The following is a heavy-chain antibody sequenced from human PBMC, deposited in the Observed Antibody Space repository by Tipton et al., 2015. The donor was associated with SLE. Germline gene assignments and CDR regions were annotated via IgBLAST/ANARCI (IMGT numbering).Heavy chain of an antibody. CDR2: IFHSGAT. CDR1: GDSINNINW. Sequence: TLSLTCDVSGDSINNINWWSWVRQPPGKGLEWIGEIFHSGATKYSPSLSSRVTISIDPAKNQFSLKLTSVTAADTAMYYCARGMVTWRGAILGVDVWGQGTTVNVSS. D-gene: IGHD2-21*02. V-gene: IGHV4-4*02. CDR3: ARGMVTWRGAILGVDV. J-gene: IGHJ6*02.